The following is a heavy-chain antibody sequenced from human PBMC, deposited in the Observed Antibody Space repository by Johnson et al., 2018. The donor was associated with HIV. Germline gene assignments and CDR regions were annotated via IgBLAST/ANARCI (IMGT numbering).Heavy chain of an antibody. CDR2: INSDGSST. Sequence: VQLVESGGGLVQPGGSLRLSCAASGFTFSSYWMHWVRQAPGKGLVWVSRINSDGSSTSYADSVKGRFTISRDNAKNPLYLQRNSLRAEDTAVYYCARDRRLADAFDIWGQGTMVTVSS. D-gene: IGHD5-12*01. J-gene: IGHJ3*02. V-gene: IGHV3-74*01. CDR3: ARDRRLADAFDI. CDR1: GFTFSSYW.